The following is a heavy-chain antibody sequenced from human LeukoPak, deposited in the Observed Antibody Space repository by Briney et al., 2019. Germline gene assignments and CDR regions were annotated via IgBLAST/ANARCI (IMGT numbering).Heavy chain of an antibody. J-gene: IGHJ4*02. CDR2: MNPNSGNT. Sequence: GASVKVSCKASGYTFSSYDINWVRQATGQGLEWMGWMNPNSGNTGYAQKFQGRVTMTRNTSISTAYMELSSLRSEDKAMYYCARGRNQRDLRLLLYWGQGTLVTVSS. CDR3: ARGRNQRDLRLLLY. V-gene: IGHV1-8*01. CDR1: GYTFSSYD. D-gene: IGHD1-14*01.